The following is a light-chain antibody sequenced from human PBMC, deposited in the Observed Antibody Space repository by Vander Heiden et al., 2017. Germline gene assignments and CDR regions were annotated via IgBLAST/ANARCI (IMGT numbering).Light chain of an antibody. J-gene: IGLJ2*01. V-gene: IGLV3-1*01. CDR1: KLGDKY. Sequence: SYELTQPPSVSVSPGQTASVTSSGDKLGDKYAHWYQQKPGQSPVLVIYDDRKRPSGIPERFSGSNSGNTATLTISGTQAMDEADYYCQAWDTNTVVFGGGTRLTVL. CDR2: DDR. CDR3: QAWDTNTVV.